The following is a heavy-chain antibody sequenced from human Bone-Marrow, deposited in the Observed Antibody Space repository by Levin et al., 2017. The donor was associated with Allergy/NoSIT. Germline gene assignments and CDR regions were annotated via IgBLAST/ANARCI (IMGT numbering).Heavy chain of an antibody. D-gene: IGHD1-26*01. CDR1: GGSISGSSNY. CDR3: ARDSGTYSSWFDP. Sequence: SSETLSLTCTVSGGSISGSSNYWGWLRQPPGKGLEWIGGIYYTGSTYFNPSLESRATISVDTSKNQFSLNLTSVTAADSAVYYCARDSGTYSSWFDPWGQGTLVSVSS. V-gene: IGHV4-39*07. CDR2: IYYTGST. J-gene: IGHJ5*02.